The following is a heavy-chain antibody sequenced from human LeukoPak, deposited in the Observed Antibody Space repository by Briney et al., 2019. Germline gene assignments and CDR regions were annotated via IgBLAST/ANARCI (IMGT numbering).Heavy chain of an antibody. CDR1: GFTVSSNY. V-gene: IGHV3-53*01. J-gene: IGHJ4*02. D-gene: IGHD5-24*01. CDR2: IYSGGST. Sequence: PGGSLRLSCAASGFTVSSNYMSWVRQAPGKGLEWVSVIYSGGSTYYADSVKGRFTISRDNSKNTLYLQMNSLRAEDTAVYYCARDRDGHLETYFDYWGQGTLSPSPQ. CDR3: ARDRDGHLETYFDY.